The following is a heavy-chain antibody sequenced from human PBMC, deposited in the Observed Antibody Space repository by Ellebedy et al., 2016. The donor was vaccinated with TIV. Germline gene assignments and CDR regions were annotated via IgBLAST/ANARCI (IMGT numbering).Heavy chain of an antibody. D-gene: IGHD3-10*01. CDR2: IKKKIDGGTR. Sequence: PGGSLRLSCAASGFTFANAWMSRVRQAPGKGLEWIGHIKKKIDGGTRDYAAPVKGRVTISRDDSKSTLFLEMNSLKAEDTAVYYCTTANTWFRGGYFGYWGQGTLVAVSS. CDR3: TTANTWFRGGYFGY. V-gene: IGHV3-15*01. CDR1: GFTFANAW. J-gene: IGHJ4*02.